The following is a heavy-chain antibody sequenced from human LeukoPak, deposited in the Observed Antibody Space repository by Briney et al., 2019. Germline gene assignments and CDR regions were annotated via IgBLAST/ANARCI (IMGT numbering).Heavy chain of an antibody. J-gene: IGHJ4*02. Sequence: SSETLSLTCTVSGGSISSYYWSWIRQPPGKGLEWIGYIYYSGSTNYNPSLKSRVTISVDTSKNQFSLKLSSVTAADTAVYYCARRSSGSPLTDWGQGTLVTVSS. D-gene: IGHD1-26*01. V-gene: IGHV4-59*08. CDR2: IYYSGST. CDR3: ARRSSGSPLTD. CDR1: GGSISSYY.